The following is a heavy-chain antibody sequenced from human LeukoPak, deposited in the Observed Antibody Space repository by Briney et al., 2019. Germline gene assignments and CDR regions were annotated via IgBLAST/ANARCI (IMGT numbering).Heavy chain of an antibody. Sequence: SQTLFLTCTVSGGSISSGDYYWSWIRQPPGKGLEWIGYIYYSGSTYYNPSLKSRVTISVDTSKNQFSLKLSSVTAADTAVYYCARDPYCGGDCSAWGQGTLVTVSS. J-gene: IGHJ5*02. CDR2: IYYSGST. V-gene: IGHV4-30-4*01. D-gene: IGHD2-21*02. CDR3: ARDPYCGGDCSA. CDR1: GGSISSGDYY.